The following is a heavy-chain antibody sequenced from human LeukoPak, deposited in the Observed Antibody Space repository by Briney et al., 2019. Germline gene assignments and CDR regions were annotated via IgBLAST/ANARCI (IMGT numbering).Heavy chain of an antibody. J-gene: IGHJ4*02. V-gene: IGHV3-21*01. CDR1: GFGFSTST. CDR3: VRGDNRDY. Sequence: GGSLRLSCAASGFGFSTSTMNWVRQAPGKGLEWISSIGKTSRDMYYADSVRGRFTISRDNAKNSLFLLMNSLRVEDTSVYYCVRGDNRDYWGQGTLVTVSS. CDR2: IGKTSRDM. D-gene: IGHD1-14*01.